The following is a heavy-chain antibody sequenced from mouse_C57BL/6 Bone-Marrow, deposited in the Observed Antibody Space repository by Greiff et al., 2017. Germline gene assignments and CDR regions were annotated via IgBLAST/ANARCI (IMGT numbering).Heavy chain of an antibody. V-gene: IGHV1-5*01. D-gene: IGHD1-1*01. CDR3: TRSYGSSSYYAMGY. J-gene: IGHJ4*01. CDR2: IYPGNSDT. Sequence: VQLQQSGTVLARPGASVKMSCKTSGYTFTSYWMHWVKQRPGQGLEWIGAIYPGNSDTSYNQKFKGKAKLTAVTSAITAYMELSSLTNEDSAVYYCTRSYGSSSYYAMGYWGQGTSVTVSS. CDR1: GYTFTSYW.